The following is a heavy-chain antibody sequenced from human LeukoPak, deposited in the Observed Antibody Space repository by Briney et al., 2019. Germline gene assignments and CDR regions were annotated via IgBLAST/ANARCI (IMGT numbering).Heavy chain of an antibody. D-gene: IGHD5-18*01. CDR1: GFTFDDYG. CDR2: INWNGGSI. J-gene: IGHJ4*02. V-gene: IGHV3-20*04. Sequence: GGSLRLSCAASGFTFDDYGMSWVRQAPGKGLEWVSGINWNGGSIGYADSVKGRFTISRDNAKNSLYLQINSLRAEDTALYYCARADKDGYGFFGFDYWGQGTLVTVSS. CDR3: ARADKDGYGFFGFDY.